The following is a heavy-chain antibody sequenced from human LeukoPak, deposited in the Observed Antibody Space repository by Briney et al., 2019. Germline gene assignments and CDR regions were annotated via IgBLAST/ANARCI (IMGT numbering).Heavy chain of an antibody. CDR1: GFTFSSYA. Sequence: PGGSLRLSCAASGFTFSSYAMSWVRPAPGKGLEWVSAISGSGGSTYYADSGKGRFTISRDNSKNTLYLQMNSLRAEDTAVYYCTTDPTGFDYWGQGTLVTVSS. V-gene: IGHV3-23*01. J-gene: IGHJ4*02. CDR3: TTDPTGFDY. CDR2: ISGSGGST.